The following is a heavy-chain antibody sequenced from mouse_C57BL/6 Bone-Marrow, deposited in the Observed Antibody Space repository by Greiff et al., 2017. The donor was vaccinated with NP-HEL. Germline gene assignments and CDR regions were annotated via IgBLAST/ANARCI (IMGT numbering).Heavy chain of an antibody. D-gene: IGHD2-14*01. V-gene: IGHV1-76*01. J-gene: IGHJ4*01. CDR2: IYPGSGNT. CDR3: ARYIGYAMDY. Sequence: VQLQQSGAELVRPGASVKLSCKASGYTFTDYYINWVKQRPGQGLEWIARIYPGSGNTYYNEKFKGKATLTAEKSSSTAYMQLSSLTSEDSAVYYCARYIGYAMDYWGQGTSVTVSS. CDR1: GYTFTDYY.